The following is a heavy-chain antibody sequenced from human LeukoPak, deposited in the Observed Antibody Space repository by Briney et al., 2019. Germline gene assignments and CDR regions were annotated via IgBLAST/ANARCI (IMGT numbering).Heavy chain of an antibody. D-gene: IGHD2-2*01. CDR1: VFTFSSYW. CDR2: KKQDGREK. J-gene: IGHJ6*04. CDR3: ARRSSGYCSSTSCYAYRYYYYGMDV. Sequence: GGSLRLSCAASVFTFSSYWMSWVREAPGKGLEWVANKKQDGREKYYVDSVKGRYTISRDNAKNSLYLQMNSLRAEDTAVYYCARRSSGYCSSTSCYAYRYYYYGMDVWGKGTTVTVSS. V-gene: IGHV3-7*03.